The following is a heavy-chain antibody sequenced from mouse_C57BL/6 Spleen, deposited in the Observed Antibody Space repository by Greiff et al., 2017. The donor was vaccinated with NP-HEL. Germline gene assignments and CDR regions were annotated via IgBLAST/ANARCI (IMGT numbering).Heavy chain of an antibody. CDR2: IDPSDSYT. J-gene: IGHJ3*01. D-gene: IGHD4-1*01. V-gene: IGHV1-69*01. CDR3: ARCLGREAWFAY. CDR1: GYTFTSYW. Sequence: QVQLKQPGAELVMPGASVKLSCKASGYTFTSYWMHWVKQRPGQGLEWIGEIDPSDSYTNYNQKFKGKSTLTVDKSSSTAYMQLSSLTSEDSAVYYCARCLGREAWFAYWGQGTLVTVSA.